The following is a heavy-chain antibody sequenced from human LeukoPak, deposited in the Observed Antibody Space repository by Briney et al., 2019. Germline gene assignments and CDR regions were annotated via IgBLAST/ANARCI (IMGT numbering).Heavy chain of an antibody. Sequence: FCTPSSDPFTRSSLPYAPQAPGNELPSMGGIIPIFGTANYAQKFQGRVTITADEATSTAYMELSSLRSEDTAVYYCAREVVDGGYGMDVWGNGTTVTVSS. V-gene: IGHV1-69*01. D-gene: IGHD2-21*01. CDR3: AREVVDGGYGMDV. J-gene: IGHJ6*04. CDR1: SDPFTRSS. CDR2: IIPIFGTA.